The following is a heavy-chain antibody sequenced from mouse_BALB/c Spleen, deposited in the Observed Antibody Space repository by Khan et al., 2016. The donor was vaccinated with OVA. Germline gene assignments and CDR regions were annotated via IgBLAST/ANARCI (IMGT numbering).Heavy chain of an antibody. Sequence: QVQLKQSGAELVRPGVSVKISCKGSGYTFTDFTMHWVKQSHAKSLEWIGVISTYYGDVTYNQKFKGKATMTVDKSSSTAYMELARLTSEDSAIYDCTRGGGNRFAYWGQGTLVTVSA. V-gene: IGHV1S137*01. CDR1: GYTFTDFT. D-gene: IGHD1-1*02. CDR3: TRGGGNRFAY. CDR2: ISTYYGDV. J-gene: IGHJ3*01.